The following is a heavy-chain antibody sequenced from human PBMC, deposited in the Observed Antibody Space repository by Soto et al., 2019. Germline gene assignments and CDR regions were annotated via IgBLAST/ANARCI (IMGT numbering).Heavy chain of an antibody. CDR1: GGSLRTYY. Sequence: QVQLQQWGTGLLKPSEILSLTCAVYGGSLRTYYWSWIRQPPGMGLVWIGEVTHSGSINYNPSLTSRVTISADTSKNQVSLSLRSVTAADTAVYYCARDFQYWGQGSLVIVSS. V-gene: IGHV4-34*01. CDR3: ARDFQY. CDR2: VTHSGSI. J-gene: IGHJ1*01.